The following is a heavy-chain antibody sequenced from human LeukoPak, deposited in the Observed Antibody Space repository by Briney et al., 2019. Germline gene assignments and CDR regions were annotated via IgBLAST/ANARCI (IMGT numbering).Heavy chain of an antibody. V-gene: IGHV1-2*02. CDR3: ARGKRGGDCYSN. CDR2: INPNSGGT. J-gene: IGHJ4*02. Sequence: ASVKVSCRASGYTFTGYYMHWVRQAPGQGLEWMGWINPNSGGTNYAQKCQGRVTMTRDTSIRTAYMELSRLRSDDTAVYYCARGKRGGDCYSNWDQGTLVTVSS. CDR1: GYTFTGYY. D-gene: IGHD2-21*02.